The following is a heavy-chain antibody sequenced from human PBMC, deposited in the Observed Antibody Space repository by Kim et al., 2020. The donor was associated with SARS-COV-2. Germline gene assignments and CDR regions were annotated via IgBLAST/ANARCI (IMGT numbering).Heavy chain of an antibody. J-gene: IGHJ5*02. CDR2: IHSSGST. Sequence: SETLSLTCTVADDYIRSGDYFWSWLRPSPGKGLEWIGNIHSSGSTSYNPSLKCRFTLSINTSKNQFSLTLPSVTAADTAVYYCARANYDWWFDPWGQGALVTVSS. CDR1: DDYIRSGDYF. V-gene: IGHV4-30-4*01. D-gene: IGHD3-9*01. CDR3: ARANYDWWFDP.